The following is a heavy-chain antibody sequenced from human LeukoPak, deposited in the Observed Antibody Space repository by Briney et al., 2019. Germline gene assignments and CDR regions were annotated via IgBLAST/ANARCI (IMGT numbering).Heavy chain of an antibody. Sequence: SETLSLTCTVSGGSISSSSYYWGWIRQPPGKGLEWIGSIYYSGSTYYNPSLKSRVTISVDTSKNQFSLKLSSVTAADTAVYYCARDRGDHWGQGTLVTVSS. V-gene: IGHV4-39*07. J-gene: IGHJ4*02. CDR2: IYYSGST. D-gene: IGHD3-10*01. CDR1: GGSISSSSYY. CDR3: ARDRGDH.